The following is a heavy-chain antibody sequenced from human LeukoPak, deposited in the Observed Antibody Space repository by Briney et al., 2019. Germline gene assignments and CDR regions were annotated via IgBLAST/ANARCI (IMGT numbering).Heavy chain of an antibody. CDR1: GFTFSSYA. D-gene: IGHD5-18*01. Sequence: GGSLGLSCAASGFTFSSYAMSWVRQAPGKGLEWVSAISGSESSTYYADSVRGRFTISRDNSKNTLYLQMNSLRSEDTAVYYCAKVPTSFYTASWGFDNWGQGTLVTVSS. V-gene: IGHV3-23*01. CDR2: ISGSESST. CDR3: AKVPTSFYTASWGFDN. J-gene: IGHJ4*02.